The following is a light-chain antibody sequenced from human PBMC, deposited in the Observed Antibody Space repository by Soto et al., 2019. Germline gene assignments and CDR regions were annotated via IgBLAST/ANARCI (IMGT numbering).Light chain of an antibody. CDR1: QSVSSN. J-gene: IGKJ4*01. V-gene: IGKV3D-15*01. CDR3: QQYHHWPPLT. CDR2: GAS. Sequence: EIMMTQSPATLSVSPGGRATLSCRASQSVSSNLAWYRQRPGQPPRLLIYGASTRATGIPARFSGSGSGTEFTLTISSLQSEYSAVYYCQQYHHWPPLTFGGGTKVEIK.